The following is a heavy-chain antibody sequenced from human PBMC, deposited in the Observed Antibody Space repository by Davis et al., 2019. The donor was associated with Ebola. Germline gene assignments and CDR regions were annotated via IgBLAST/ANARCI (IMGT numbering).Heavy chain of an antibody. CDR3: ARDGPNYDIDL. V-gene: IGHV3-74*01. CDR2: INRDGTTK. D-gene: IGHD3-9*01. J-gene: IGHJ5*02. CDR1: GFTFSDNW. Sequence: GESLKISCGVSGFTFSDNWMSWVRQVPGRGLVWVSSINRDGTTKTYADSMKGRLTISREDSKNTLYLQIYSLRVEDTAVYFCARDGPNYDIDLWGQGTLVTVSS.